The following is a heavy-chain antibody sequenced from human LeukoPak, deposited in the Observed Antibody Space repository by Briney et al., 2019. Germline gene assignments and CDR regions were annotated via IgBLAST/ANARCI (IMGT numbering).Heavy chain of an antibody. J-gene: IGHJ4*02. CDR3: ASCSGGSCQSDY. V-gene: IGHV3-7*01. CDR1: GFTFSSYW. D-gene: IGHD2-15*01. CDR2: IKADGSEK. Sequence: PGGSLRLSCAASGFTFSSYWMSWVPQAPGRGRGWVANIKADGSEKYYVDSVKGRFTISRDNAKNSLYLQMNSLRAEDTAVYYCASCSGGSCQSDYWGQGTLVTVSS.